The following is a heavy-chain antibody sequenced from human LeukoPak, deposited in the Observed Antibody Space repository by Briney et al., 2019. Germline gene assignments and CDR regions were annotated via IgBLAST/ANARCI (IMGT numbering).Heavy chain of an antibody. J-gene: IGHJ4*02. V-gene: IGHV4-34*01. CDR1: GGSFSGYY. CDR2: INHSGST. D-gene: IGHD3-10*01. Sequence: PSETLSLTCAVYGGSFSGYYWSWIRQPPGKGLEWIGEINHSGSTNYNPSLKSRVTISVDTSKKQFSLKLSSVTAADTAVYCCARQLWFGEFHFDYWGQGTLVTVSS. CDR3: ARQLWFGEFHFDY.